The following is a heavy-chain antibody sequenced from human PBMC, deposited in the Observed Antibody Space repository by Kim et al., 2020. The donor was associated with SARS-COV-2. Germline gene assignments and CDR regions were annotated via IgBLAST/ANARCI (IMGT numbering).Heavy chain of an antibody. J-gene: IGHJ4*02. D-gene: IGHD1-26*01. CDR3: ARRVGPTDY. Sequence: SETLSLTCTVSGGSISSSSYYWGWIRQPPGKGLEWIGSIYYSGSTYYNPSLKSRVTISVDTSKNQFSLKLSSVTAADTAVYYCARRVGPTDYWGQGTLVIVSS. V-gene: IGHV4-39*01. CDR1: GGSISSSSYY. CDR2: IYYSGST.